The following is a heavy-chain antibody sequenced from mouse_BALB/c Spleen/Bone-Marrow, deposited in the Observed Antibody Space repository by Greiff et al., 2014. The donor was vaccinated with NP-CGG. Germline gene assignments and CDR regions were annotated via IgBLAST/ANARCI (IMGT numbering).Heavy chain of an antibody. J-gene: IGHJ3*01. V-gene: IGHV5-6-3*01. CDR3: ARDLAY. Sequence: DVKLVESGGGLVQPGGSLKLSCAASGFTFSSYGMSWVRQTPDKRLELVATINSNDGSTYYPDSVKGRFTISRDNAKNTLYLQMSSLKSEDTAMYYCARDLAYWGQGTLVTVSA. CDR1: GFTFSSYG. CDR2: INSNDGST.